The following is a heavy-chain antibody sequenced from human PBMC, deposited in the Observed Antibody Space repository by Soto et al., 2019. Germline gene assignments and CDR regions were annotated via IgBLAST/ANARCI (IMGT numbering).Heavy chain of an antibody. J-gene: IGHJ2*01. V-gene: IGHV4-30-4*01. CDR3: ARMSYYYDKWYFDL. CDR1: GGSINNNDYY. Sequence: QLQESGPGLVKPSQTLSLTCTVSGGSINNNDYYWSWIRQTPGKGLEWIGYVYYSGSSDYIPSLNRRLAMSTDTSKNQFSLRLSSVTAADTTISYCARMSYYYDKWYFDLWGRGTLVAVAS. D-gene: IGHD3-22*01. CDR2: VYYSGSS.